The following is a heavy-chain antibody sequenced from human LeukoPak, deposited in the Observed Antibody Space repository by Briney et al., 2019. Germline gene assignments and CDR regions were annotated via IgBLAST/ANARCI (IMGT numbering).Heavy chain of an antibody. CDR2: ISGSGDNT. CDR3: AKDRSDNSSWYLGDY. J-gene: IGHJ4*02. D-gene: IGHD6-19*01. V-gene: IGHV3-23*01. CDR1: GFIFSNYA. Sequence: AGGSLRLSCVASGFIFSNYAMSWVRQAPGKGLEWVSVISGSGDNTYYADSVKGRFTISRDNSKNTLYLQMNSPRAEDTAVYYCAKDRSDNSSWYLGDYWGQGTLVTVSS.